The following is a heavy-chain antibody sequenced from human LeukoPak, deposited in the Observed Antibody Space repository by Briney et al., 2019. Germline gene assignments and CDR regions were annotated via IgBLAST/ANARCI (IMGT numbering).Heavy chain of an antibody. Sequence: SETLSLTCTVSGGSISTYYWSWIRQPPGKGLEWIGYIYYSGTTNYNPSLKSRVTISVDTSKNQFSLKLSSVTAADTAVYYCARDFDDSSGYYPGYGAFDIWGQGTMVTVSS. J-gene: IGHJ3*02. CDR1: GGSISTYY. CDR3: ARDFDDSSGYYPGYGAFDI. V-gene: IGHV4-59*01. D-gene: IGHD3-22*01. CDR2: IYYSGTT.